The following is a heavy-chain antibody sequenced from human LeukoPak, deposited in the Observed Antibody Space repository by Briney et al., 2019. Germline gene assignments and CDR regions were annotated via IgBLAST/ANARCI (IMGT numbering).Heavy chain of an antibody. CDR1: GFTVSSNY. CDR3: ARVSGSHDYWGNYYYYYMGV. Sequence: GGSLRLSCAASGFTVSSNYMSWVRQAPGKGLEWVSLIYSGGSTYYADSVKGRFTISRDNSKNTLYLQMNSLRAEDTAVYFCARVSGSHDYWGNYYYYYMGVWGKGTTVTISS. J-gene: IGHJ6*03. D-gene: IGHD3/OR15-3a*01. V-gene: IGHV3-53*01. CDR2: IYSGGST.